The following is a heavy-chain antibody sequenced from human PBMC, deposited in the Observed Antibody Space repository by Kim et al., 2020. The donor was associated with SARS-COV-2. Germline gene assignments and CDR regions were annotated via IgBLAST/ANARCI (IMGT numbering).Heavy chain of an antibody. V-gene: IGHV4-34*01. D-gene: IGHD3-10*01. CDR3: ARRLSNNSGSWSHYCGL. Sequence: SETLSLTCAVYGGSFSGFYWSWIRQPPGRGLEWIGEINHIGRTNYNPSLKSRVTISVDTSRSQFSLKLTSVTAADTAVYYCARRLSNNSGSWSHYCGLCGQGTLVTLSS. CDR1: GGSFSGFY. J-gene: IGHJ4*02. CDR2: INHIGRT.